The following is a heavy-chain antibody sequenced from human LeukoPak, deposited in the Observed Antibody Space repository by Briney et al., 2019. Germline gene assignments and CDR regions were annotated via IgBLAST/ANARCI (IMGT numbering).Heavy chain of an antibody. Sequence: GGSLRLSCAASGLTFSSYGMHWVRQAPGKGLEWVAFIRYDGSNKYYADSVKGRFTISRDNSKNTLYLQMNSLRAEDTAVYYCAKDRIVGATSLDYWGQGTLVTVSS. CDR3: AKDRIVGATSLDY. CDR2: IRYDGSNK. J-gene: IGHJ4*02. D-gene: IGHD1-26*01. CDR1: GLTFSSYG. V-gene: IGHV3-30*02.